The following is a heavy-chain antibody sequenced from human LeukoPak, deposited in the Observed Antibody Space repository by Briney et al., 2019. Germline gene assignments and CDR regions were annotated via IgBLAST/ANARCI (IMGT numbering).Heavy chain of an antibody. CDR1: GYSISSGYY. J-gene: IGHJ5*02. CDR3: ARDRADLQPSGGP. D-gene: IGHD3-10*01. Sequence: SETLSLTCTVSGYSISSGYYWGWIRQPPGKGLEWIGSIHHSGIKYYNPSLQSRVTISVDTSKNQFSLKLSSVTAADTAVYYCARDRADLQPSGGPWGQGTLVTVSA. CDR2: IHHSGIK. V-gene: IGHV4-38-2*02.